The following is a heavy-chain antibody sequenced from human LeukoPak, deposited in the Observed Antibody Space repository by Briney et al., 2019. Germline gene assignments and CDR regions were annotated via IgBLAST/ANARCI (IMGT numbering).Heavy chain of an antibody. J-gene: IGHJ1*01. CDR3: ARGRDYYDSSGQTTEYFQH. CDR1: GYTFTSYG. D-gene: IGHD3-22*01. CDR2: ISAYNGNT. Sequence: GASVKVSCKASGYTFTSYGISWVRQAPGQGLEWMGWISAYNGNTNYAQKLQGRVTMTTDTSTSTAYMELRSLRSDDTAVYYCARGRDYYDSSGQTTEYFQHWGQGTLVTVSS. V-gene: IGHV1-18*01.